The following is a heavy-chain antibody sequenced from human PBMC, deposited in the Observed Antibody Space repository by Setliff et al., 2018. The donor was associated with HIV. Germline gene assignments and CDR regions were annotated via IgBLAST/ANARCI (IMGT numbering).Heavy chain of an antibody. Sequence: GESLKISCAASGFTFSSYGVHWVRQAPGRGLEWVAFIRNDGSDKHYVDSVKGRFTISRDNSKNTLYLQMNSLRAEDTAVYYCAMSPYSSGLFDYWGQGTPVTVSS. CDR3: AMSPYSSGLFDY. CDR1: GFTFSSYG. J-gene: IGHJ4*02. V-gene: IGHV3-30*02. CDR2: IRNDGSDK. D-gene: IGHD6-19*01.